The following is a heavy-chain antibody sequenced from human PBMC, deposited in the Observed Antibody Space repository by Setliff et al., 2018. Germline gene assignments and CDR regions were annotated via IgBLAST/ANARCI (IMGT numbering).Heavy chain of an antibody. CDR1: GYSFTGYY. V-gene: IGHV1-46*01. CDR3: ARGGMAAAGRKGVFEY. J-gene: IGHJ4*02. CDR2: IHTGGGSA. D-gene: IGHD6-13*01. Sequence: ASVKVSCKSSGYSFTGYYMHWVRQAPGQGLEWMGIIHTGGGSASYAQKFQGRVAMTSDTSTSTVYMEVNSVRSDDTAIYYCARGGMAAAGRKGVFEYWGQGTQVTVSS.